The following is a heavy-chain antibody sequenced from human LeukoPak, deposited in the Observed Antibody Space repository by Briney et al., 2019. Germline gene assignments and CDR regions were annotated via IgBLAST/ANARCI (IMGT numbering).Heavy chain of an antibody. CDR2: IKSGGNT. CDR3: AKEARQCGGDCFSLLDY. J-gene: IGHJ4*02. V-gene: IGHV3-23*01. Sequence: PGGYLRLSCAASGFTFSSYSMSWVRQAPGKGREWVSLIKSGGNTYYADSVKGRFTISRDNSKNMLYLQMNSLRAEDTAVFYCAKEARQCGGDCFSLLDYWGQGTLVTVSS. D-gene: IGHD2-21*02. CDR1: GFTFSSYS.